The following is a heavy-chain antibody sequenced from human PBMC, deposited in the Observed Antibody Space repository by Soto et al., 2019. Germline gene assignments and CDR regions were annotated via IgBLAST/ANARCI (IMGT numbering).Heavy chain of an antibody. CDR2: IIPIFGTP. J-gene: IGHJ4*02. CDR1: GGTFSNYA. Sequence: QVLLVQSGAEVKKPGSSVKVSCKASGGTFSNYAITWVRQAPGQGLEWMGGIIPIFGTPNYAQKFQGRVTITADESTSTAYMELSSLKSEDTAVYYCGRVHYEYIWGAYSHWGQGTLVTVSS. D-gene: IGHD3-16*01. V-gene: IGHV1-69*01. CDR3: GRVHYEYIWGAYSH.